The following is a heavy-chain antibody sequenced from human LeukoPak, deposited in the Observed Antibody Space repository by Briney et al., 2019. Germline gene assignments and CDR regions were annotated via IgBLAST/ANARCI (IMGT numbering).Heavy chain of an antibody. CDR1: GYTFTSYG. CDR2: ISAYNGNT. D-gene: IGHD6-13*01. V-gene: IGHV1-18*01. CDR3: AREDSSSWDTYYYFDY. Sequence: ASVKVSCKASGYTFTSYGISWVRQAPGQGLEWMGWISAYNGNTNYAQKLQGRVTMTTDTSTSTAYMELRSLRSGDTAVYYCAREDSSSWDTYYYFDYWGQGTLVTVSS. J-gene: IGHJ4*02.